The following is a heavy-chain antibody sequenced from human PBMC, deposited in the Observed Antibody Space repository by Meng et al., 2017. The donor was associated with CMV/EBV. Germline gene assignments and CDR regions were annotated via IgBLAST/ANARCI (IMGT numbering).Heavy chain of an antibody. CDR1: GFTFSTYG. CDR2: INGNDGKT. Sequence: SLRLSCAASGFTFSTYGMTWVRQAPGKVLEWVSLINGNDGKTYYADSVKGRFTVSRDNSRDTLYLQMNSLRVEDSALYYCARGVFDLWGQGTLVTVSS. V-gene: IGHV3-23*01. CDR3: ARGVFDL. J-gene: IGHJ4*02.